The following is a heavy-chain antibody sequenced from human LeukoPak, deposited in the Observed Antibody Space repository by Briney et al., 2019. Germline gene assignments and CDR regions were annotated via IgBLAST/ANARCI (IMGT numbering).Heavy chain of an antibody. CDR2: ISSSSSTI. J-gene: IGHJ4*02. D-gene: IGHD6-19*01. CDR1: GFTFSSYS. CDR3: ARVHRSIAVAGTPRSLDY. V-gene: IGHV3-48*01. Sequence: PGGSLRLSCAASGFTFSSYSMNWVRQAPGKGLEWVSYISSSSSTIYYADSVKGRFTISRDNAKNALYLQMTSLRAEDTAVYYCARVHRSIAVAGTPRSLDYWGQGTLVTVSS.